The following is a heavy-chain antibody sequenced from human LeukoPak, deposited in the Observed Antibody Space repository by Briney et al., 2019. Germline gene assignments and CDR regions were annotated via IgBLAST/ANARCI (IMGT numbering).Heavy chain of an antibody. CDR3: ARVSTGWYHYFDS. D-gene: IGHD6-19*01. CDR2: IYHSGST. Sequence: SETLSLTCAVSGGSISSSNWWSWVRQPPGKGLEWIGEIYHSGSTNYSPSLKSRVTISVDKSKNQFSLKLSSVTAADTAVYYCARVSTGWYHYFDSWGQGTLVTVSS. V-gene: IGHV4-4*02. CDR1: GGSISSSNW. J-gene: IGHJ4*02.